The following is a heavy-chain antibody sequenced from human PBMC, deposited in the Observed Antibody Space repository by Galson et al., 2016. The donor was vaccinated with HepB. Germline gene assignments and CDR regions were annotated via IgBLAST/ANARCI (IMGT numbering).Heavy chain of an antibody. Sequence: TLSLTCTVSSGSISSGDYSWTWIRQPAGRGLEWIGRIYTSGTINYNPSLQSRLTMSLDTSKNHFSLKLDSVTAADTAVYYCAREFTYWGHGTLVIVSS. J-gene: IGHJ4*01. CDR1: SGSISSGDYS. CDR2: IYTSGTI. V-gene: IGHV4-61*02. CDR3: AREFTY.